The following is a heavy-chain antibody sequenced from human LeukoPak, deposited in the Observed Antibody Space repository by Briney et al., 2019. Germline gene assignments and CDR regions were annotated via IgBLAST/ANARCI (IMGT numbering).Heavy chain of an antibody. CDR1: GFPFSSYV. J-gene: IGHJ4*02. Sequence: GGALRLSCAASGFPFSSYVMHWVRQAPGKGLGGVSFTSYDGSNKYYADSVKGRFTISRDNSKNTLDVQMNSLRAEDTAMYYCARGDDTSGYFYSYFDYWGQGTLVTVSS. D-gene: IGHD3-22*01. CDR2: TSYDGSNK. V-gene: IGHV3-30-3*01. CDR3: ARGDDTSGYFYSYFDY.